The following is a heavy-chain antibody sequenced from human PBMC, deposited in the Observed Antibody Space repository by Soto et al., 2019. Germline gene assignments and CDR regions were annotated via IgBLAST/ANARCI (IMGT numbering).Heavy chain of an antibody. CDR2: ITVGSGNT. V-gene: IGHV1-58*01. D-gene: IGHD3-22*01. Sequence: VASVKVSCKASGFTFTNSAVHWVRQARGQHLEWIGWITVGSGNTNYAQKFQGWVTMTRDTSISTAYMELSRLRSDDTAVYYCARSSGYYMYYFDYWGQGTLVTVS. J-gene: IGHJ4*02. CDR3: ARSSGYYMYYFDY. CDR1: GFTFTNSA.